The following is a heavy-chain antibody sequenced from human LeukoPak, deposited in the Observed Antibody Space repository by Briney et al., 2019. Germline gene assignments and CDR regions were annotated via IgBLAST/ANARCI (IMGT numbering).Heavy chain of an antibody. CDR1: GYTFTIYG. CDR2: TSAYNGNT. V-gene: IGHV1-18*01. J-gene: IGHJ6*02. CDR3: ARGQIVVVTWGDYYYGMDV. D-gene: IGHD3-22*01. Sequence: ASVTVSFTASGYTFTIYGISWVRQAPGQGLEWMGWTSAYNGNTNYAQKLQGRVTMTTDTSTSTAYMELRSLRSDDTAVYYCARGQIVVVTWGDYYYGMDVWGQGTTVTVSS.